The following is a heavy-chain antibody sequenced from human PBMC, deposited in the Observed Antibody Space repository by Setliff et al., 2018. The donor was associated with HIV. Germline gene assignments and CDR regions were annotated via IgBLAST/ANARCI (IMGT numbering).Heavy chain of an antibody. CDR2: IYHSGST. J-gene: IGHJ2*01. CDR1: SSSIRGGGYY. Sequence: PSETLSLTCTVSSSSIRGGGYYWNWIRQHPGKGLERIGYIYHSGSTYYNPSLKSRVTISVDTSKNQFSLKLSSVTAADTAIYYCARGTPDHEVWYFDLWGRGTLGTSPQ. CDR3: ARGTPDHEVWYFDL. V-gene: IGHV4-31*03.